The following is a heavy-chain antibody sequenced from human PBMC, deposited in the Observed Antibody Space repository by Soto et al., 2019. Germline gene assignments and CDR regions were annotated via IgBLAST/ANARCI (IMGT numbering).Heavy chain of an antibody. V-gene: IGHV5-51*01. Sequence: PGESLKISCKGSGYSFTSYWIGWVRQMPGKGLEWMGIIYPGDSDTRYSPSFQGQVTISADKSISTAYLQWSSLKASDTAMYYCATTASMVRGVIDYYYYGMDVWGQGTTVTVSS. CDR2: IYPGDSDT. J-gene: IGHJ6*02. D-gene: IGHD3-10*01. CDR3: ATTASMVRGVIDYYYYGMDV. CDR1: GYSFTSYW.